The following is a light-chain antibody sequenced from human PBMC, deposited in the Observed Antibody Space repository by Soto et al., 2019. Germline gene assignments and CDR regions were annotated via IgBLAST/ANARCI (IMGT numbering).Light chain of an antibody. CDR1: SSNIGAGYD. V-gene: IGLV1-40*01. Sequence: QPVLTQPPSVSGAPGQRVTISCTGSSSNIGAGYDVHWYQQLPGTAPKLLIYGNNNRPSGVPDRFSGSKSGTSAFLAITGLQAEDEADYYCQSYDSSLISYVFGTGTKVTVL. J-gene: IGLJ1*01. CDR2: GNN. CDR3: QSYDSSLISYV.